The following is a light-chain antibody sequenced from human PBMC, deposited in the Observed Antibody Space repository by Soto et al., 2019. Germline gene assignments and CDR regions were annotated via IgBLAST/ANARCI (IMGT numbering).Light chain of an antibody. Sequence: QSVLTQPPSASGTPGQRVFISCSGSSSNIGGTNYAYWYQQLPGAAPKLLMHSNNLRPSGVPERISGSKSGTSASLAISGLLSEDEAVYYCASWDDRLGAVIFGGGTKVTVL. CDR1: SSNIGGTNY. CDR3: ASWDDRLGAVI. CDR2: SNN. V-gene: IGLV1-47*02. J-gene: IGLJ2*01.